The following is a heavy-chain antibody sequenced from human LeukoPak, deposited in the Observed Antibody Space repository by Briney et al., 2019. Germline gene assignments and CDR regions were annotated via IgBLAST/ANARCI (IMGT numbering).Heavy chain of an antibody. Sequence: GGSLRLSCAASGFTFSSYGMHWVRQAPGKGLEWVAVISYDGSNKYYADSVKGRFTISRDNSKNTLYLQMNSLRAEDTAVYYCAKWAPGLGLDYWSQGTLVTVSS. J-gene: IGHJ4*02. CDR1: GFTFSSYG. CDR2: ISYDGSNK. CDR3: AKWAPGLGLDY. D-gene: IGHD5/OR15-5a*01. V-gene: IGHV3-30*18.